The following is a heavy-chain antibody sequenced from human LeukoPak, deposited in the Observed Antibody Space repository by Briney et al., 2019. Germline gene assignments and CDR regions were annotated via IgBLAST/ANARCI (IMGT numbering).Heavy chain of an antibody. Sequence: GESLKISCKGSGYRFTSYWIGWVRQMPGKGLEWMGFIYPGDSDTRYSPSFQGQVTISADKSMSTAYLQCSSLKASDTAMYYCARRRGRYSGDAFDIWGQGTLVTVSS. D-gene: IGHD1-26*01. J-gene: IGHJ3*02. CDR1: GYRFTSYW. CDR3: ARRRGRYSGDAFDI. CDR2: IYPGDSDT. V-gene: IGHV5-51*01.